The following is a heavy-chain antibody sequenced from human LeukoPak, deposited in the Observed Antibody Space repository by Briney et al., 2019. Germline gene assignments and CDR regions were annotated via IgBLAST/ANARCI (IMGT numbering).Heavy chain of an antibody. CDR2: MFYRGST. V-gene: IGHV4-39*01. CDR3: VRQGGWGGAASLIEF. Sequence: SETLSLTCTVSGVSISTSTHYWAWIRQPPGKGLEWIGSMFYRGSTYYNASLKSRVTLSADTSRNQFSLKLSSVTPSDTAMYYCVRQGGWGGAASLIEFWGQGTLVTVSS. J-gene: IGHJ4*02. CDR1: GVSISTSTHY. D-gene: IGHD2-15*01.